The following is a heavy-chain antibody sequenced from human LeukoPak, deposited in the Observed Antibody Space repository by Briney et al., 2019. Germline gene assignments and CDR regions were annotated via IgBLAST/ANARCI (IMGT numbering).Heavy chain of an antibody. J-gene: IGHJ5*02. CDR2: ISTGGGTT. V-gene: IGHV3-23*01. CDR3: AKEEGVVGAIPFFDP. CDR1: GFTFSSYA. Sequence: PGGSLRLSCAASGFTFSSYAMSWVRQAPGKGLEWVSVISTGGGTTYYADSVKGRFAISRDNSKNTLYLQMNSLRAEDTAVYYCAKEEGVVGAIPFFDPWGQGTLVTVSS. D-gene: IGHD1-26*01.